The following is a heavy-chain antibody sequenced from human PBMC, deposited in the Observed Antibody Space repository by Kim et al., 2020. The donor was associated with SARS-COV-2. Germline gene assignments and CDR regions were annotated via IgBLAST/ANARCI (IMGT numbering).Heavy chain of an antibody. CDR3: AKGLSRLLSFDS. Sequence: GGSLRLSCAASGFTFSAYDVSWIGQAPGKGLEWVSYISRSSSRTYYADSVKGRFTIYRDNSKNTLHLQMNSLRAEDTAVYYCAKGLSRLLSFDSWGHGPLVTVSS. V-gene: IGHV3-23*01. J-gene: IGHJ4*01. CDR2: ISRSSSRT. CDR1: GFTFSAYD. D-gene: IGHD6-6*01.